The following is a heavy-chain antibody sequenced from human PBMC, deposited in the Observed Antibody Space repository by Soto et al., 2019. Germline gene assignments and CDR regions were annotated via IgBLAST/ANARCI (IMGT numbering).Heavy chain of an antibody. V-gene: IGHV3-74*03. CDR3: ATDGSYAQHV. CDR2: INSDGSST. Sequence: PGGSLRLSCAASGSTFSSTWMHWVRQAPGKGLVWVSHINSDGSSTTYADSVRGRFTISRDNAKNTVYLQMNSLRAEDTAVYYCATDGSYAQHVWGQGTTVTVSS. CDR1: GSTFSSTW. D-gene: IGHD3-16*01. J-gene: IGHJ6*02.